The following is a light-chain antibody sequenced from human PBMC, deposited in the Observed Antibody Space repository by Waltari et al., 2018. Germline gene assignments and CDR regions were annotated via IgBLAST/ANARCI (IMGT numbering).Light chain of an antibody. CDR1: STHLGSHNY. CDR2: DVA. J-gene: IGLJ3*02. V-gene: IGLV2-11*01. Sequence: QSALTPPRSVSGSPGQSVTIPCTGPSTHLGSHNYVSSYQPHPGKAPKPMIYDVAKRPSGVPDRFSGSKSGDTASLTISGRQTEDEADYYCCSYAGSYTLGVFGGGTKLTVL. CDR3: CSYAGSYTLGV.